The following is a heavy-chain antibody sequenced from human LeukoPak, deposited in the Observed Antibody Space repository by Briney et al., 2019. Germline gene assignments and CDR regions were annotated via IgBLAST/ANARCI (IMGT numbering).Heavy chain of an antibody. Sequence: GGSLRLSCAASGFTVSSNYMSWVRQAPGKGLEWVSVIYSGGDTYYADSVKGRSTISRDNSKNTLYLQMNSLRAADTAVYYCARVAVGAGTDYFDYWGQGTLVTVSS. V-gene: IGHV3-53*01. J-gene: IGHJ4*02. D-gene: IGHD6-19*01. CDR3: ARVAVGAGTDYFDY. CDR2: IYSGGDT. CDR1: GFTVSSNY.